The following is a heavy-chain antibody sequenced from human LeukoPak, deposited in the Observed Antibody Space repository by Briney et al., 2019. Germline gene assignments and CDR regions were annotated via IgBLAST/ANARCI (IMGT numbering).Heavy chain of an antibody. CDR3: ARIRGYYYGMDV. J-gene: IGHJ6*02. CDR2: IYYSGST. V-gene: IGHV4-61*01. Sequence: SETLSLTCTVSGGSVSSGSYYWSWIRQPPGKGLEWIGYIYYSGSTNYNPSPKSRVAISVDTSKNQFSLKLSSVTAADTAVYYCARIRGYYYGMDVWGQGTTVTVSS. CDR1: GGSVSSGSYY. D-gene: IGHD3-3*01.